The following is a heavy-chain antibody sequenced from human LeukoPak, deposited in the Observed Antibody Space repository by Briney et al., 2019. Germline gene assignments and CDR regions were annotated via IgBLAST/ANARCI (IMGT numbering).Heavy chain of an antibody. CDR2: IYPGDSAT. J-gene: IGHJ5*02. CDR1: GSGFTSYW. CDR3: ARQVSWFGEAGHTNWFDP. Sequence: GASLQISCKGSGSGFTSYWIGWVRRLPGKGLKWLGIIYPGDSATRYSQSFQGQVTISADKSISAAYLQWSSLKASDTAMYNCARQVSWFGEAGHTNWFDPRGQGTLVTVSP. D-gene: IGHD3-10*01. V-gene: IGHV5-51*01.